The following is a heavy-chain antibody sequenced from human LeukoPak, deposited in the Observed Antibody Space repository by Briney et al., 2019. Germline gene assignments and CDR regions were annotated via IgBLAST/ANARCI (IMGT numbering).Heavy chain of an antibody. D-gene: IGHD1-26*01. J-gene: IGHJ4*02. CDR1: GGSISSGGYS. V-gene: IGHV4-30-2*01. CDR3: ARGRSAGDYFDY. Sequence: KPSETLSLTCAVSGGSISSGGYSWSWIRQPPGKGLEWIGYIYHSGSTYYNPSLKSRVTISVDRSKNQFSLKLSSVTAADTAVYYCARGRSAGDYFDYWGQGTLVTVSS. CDR2: IYHSGST.